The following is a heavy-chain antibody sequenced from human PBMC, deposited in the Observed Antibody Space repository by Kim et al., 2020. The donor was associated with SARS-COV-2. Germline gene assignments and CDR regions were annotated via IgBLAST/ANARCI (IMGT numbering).Heavy chain of an antibody. V-gene: IGHV4-34*01. J-gene: IGHJ4*02. Sequence: YNPSLKSRVTISVDTSKNQFSLKLSSVTAADTAVYYCARGGSSWYGGFGYWGQGTLVTVSS. CDR3: ARGGSSWYGGFGY. D-gene: IGHD6-13*01.